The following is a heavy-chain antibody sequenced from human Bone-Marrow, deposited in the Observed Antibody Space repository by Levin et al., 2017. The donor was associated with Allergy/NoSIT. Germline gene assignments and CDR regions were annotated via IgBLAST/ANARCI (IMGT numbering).Heavy chain of an antibody. CDR2: IWYDGSNE. D-gene: IGHD3-22*01. J-gene: IGHJ6*02. V-gene: IGHV3-33*01. Sequence: GGSLRLSCATSGFTFTTYAMHWVRQAPGKGLEWMAVIWYDGSNEYYADSVRGRFTISRDNSKNTLYLQMNSLRAEDTAVYFCARDSVEVVEPAPDDNNQPSLLMDVWGQRTTVIVSS. CDR3: ARDSVEVVEPAPDDNNQPSLLMDV. CDR1: GFTFTTYA.